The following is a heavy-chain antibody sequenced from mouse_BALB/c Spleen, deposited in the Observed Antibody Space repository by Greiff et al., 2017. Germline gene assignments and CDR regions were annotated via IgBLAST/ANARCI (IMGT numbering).Heavy chain of an antibody. CDR2: ISSGSSTI. D-gene: IGHD2-1*01. Sequence: EVKVEESGGGLVQPGGSRKLSCAASGFTFSSFGMHWVRQAPEKGLEWVAYISSGSSTIYYADTVKGRFTISRDNPKNTLFLQMTSLRSEDTAMYYCARNGNYYYAMDYWGQGTSVTVSS. CDR1: GFTFSSFG. CDR3: ARNGNYYYAMDY. V-gene: IGHV5-17*02. J-gene: IGHJ4*01.